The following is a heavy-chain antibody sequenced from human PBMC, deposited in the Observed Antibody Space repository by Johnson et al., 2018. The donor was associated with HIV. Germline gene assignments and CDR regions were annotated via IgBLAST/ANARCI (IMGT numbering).Heavy chain of an antibody. CDR2: ISYDGSNK. J-gene: IGHJ3*02. V-gene: IGHV3-30*04. Sequence: SGGGVVQPGRSLRLSCAASGFTFSSYAMHWVRQAPGKGLEWVAVISYDGSNKYYADSVKGRFTISRDNSKNTLYLQMNSLRAEDTAVYYCAKDLRRGSGSYSDAFDIWGQGAMVTVSS. CDR3: AKDLRRGSGSYSDAFDI. CDR1: GFTFSSYA. D-gene: IGHD1-26*01.